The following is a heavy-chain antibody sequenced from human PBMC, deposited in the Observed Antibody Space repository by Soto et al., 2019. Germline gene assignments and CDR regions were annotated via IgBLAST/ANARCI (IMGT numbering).Heavy chain of an antibody. CDR3: ARSGVAAAIGIPTRGDAVDI. Sequence: QVQLVQSGAEVKKSGSSVKVSCKASGCTFSSYVMNWVRQAPGHGLEWVGGIMPIFGTPNYAQKFQGRVTISADESTSTAYMELSSLRSDDTAVFYGARSGVAAAIGIPTRGDAVDIWGQGTMVIVSS. J-gene: IGHJ3*02. CDR1: GCTFSSYV. D-gene: IGHD2-2*01. CDR2: IMPIFGTP. V-gene: IGHV1-69*01.